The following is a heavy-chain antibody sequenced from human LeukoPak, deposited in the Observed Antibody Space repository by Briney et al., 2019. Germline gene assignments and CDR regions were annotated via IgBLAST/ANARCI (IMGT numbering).Heavy chain of an antibody. CDR1: GYSINSGYY. V-gene: IGHV4-38-2*02. CDR2: IYHSGYT. CDR3: ATLVSTRYYFDY. D-gene: IGHD5/OR15-5a*01. Sequence: PSETLSLTCNVSGYSINSGYYWSWIRQPPGEGLEWIGSIYHSGYTFYNPSFKSRVTISVDTSKNQFSLRLTSVTAADTAVYFCATLVSTRYYFDYWGQGTLVTVSS. J-gene: IGHJ4*02.